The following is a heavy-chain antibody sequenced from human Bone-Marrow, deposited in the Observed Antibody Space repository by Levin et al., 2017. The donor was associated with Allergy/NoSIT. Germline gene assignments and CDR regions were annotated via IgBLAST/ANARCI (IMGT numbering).Heavy chain of an antibody. CDR2: ISGSGGST. V-gene: IGHV3-23*01. CDR1: GFTFSSYG. CDR3: AKRHYYGSGGFDS. Sequence: GGSLRLSCAASGFTFSSYGMYWVRQAPGKGLEWVSTISGSGGSTNYADSVKGRFTISRDNSKNTLYLQMNSLRGEDTAVYYCAKRHYYGSGGFDSWGQGTLVTVSS. J-gene: IGHJ5*01. D-gene: IGHD3-10*01.